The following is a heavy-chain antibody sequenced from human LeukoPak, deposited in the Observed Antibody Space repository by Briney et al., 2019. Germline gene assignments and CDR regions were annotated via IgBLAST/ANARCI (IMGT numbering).Heavy chain of an antibody. D-gene: IGHD3-3*01. CDR3: ARDRAWNYFDY. Sequence: PGGSLRLSCAPSGFTFSRHGMHWVRQAPGKGLEWVAIISNDGSRKYYAHSVEGRFIIPRDNSKNTLYLQMDSLRAEDTAVYYCARDRAWNYFDYWGQGTLVTVSS. V-gene: IGHV3-30*03. CDR1: GFTFSRHG. J-gene: IGHJ4*02. CDR2: ISNDGSRK.